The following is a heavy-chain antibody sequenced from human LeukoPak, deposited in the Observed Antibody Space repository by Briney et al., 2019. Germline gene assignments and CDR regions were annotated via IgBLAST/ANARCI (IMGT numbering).Heavy chain of an antibody. CDR3: AKPLLSSGSMPSY. CDR2: IRYDGSNK. CDR1: GFTFSSYG. V-gene: IGHV3-30*02. D-gene: IGHD3-10*01. J-gene: IGHJ4*02. Sequence: PGGSLRLSCAASGFTFSSYGMHWVRQAPGKGLEWVAFIRYDGSNKYYADSVKGRFTISRDNSKNTLYLQMNSLRAEDTAVYYCAKPLLSSGSMPSYWGQGTLVTLSS.